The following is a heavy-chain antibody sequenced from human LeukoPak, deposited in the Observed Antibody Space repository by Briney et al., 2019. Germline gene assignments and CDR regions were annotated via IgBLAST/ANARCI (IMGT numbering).Heavy chain of an antibody. J-gene: IGHJ1*01. D-gene: IGHD3-10*01. CDR1: GFIFSNYG. V-gene: IGHV3-30*18. Sequence: GGSLRLSCAASGFIFSNYGMHWVRQAPGKGLEWVAVVSYHGSSKYYADSVKGRFTISRDNSKNTLYLQMNSLGAEDTAVYYCAKETGSQGYFQDWGQGTLVTVSS. CDR2: VSYHGSSK. CDR3: AKETGSQGYFQD.